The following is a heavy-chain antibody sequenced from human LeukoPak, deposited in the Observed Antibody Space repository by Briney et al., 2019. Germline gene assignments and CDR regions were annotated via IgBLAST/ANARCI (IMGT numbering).Heavy chain of an antibody. J-gene: IGHJ3*02. CDR1: GGSFSGYY. D-gene: IGHD6-6*01. Sequence: SETLSLTCAVYGGSFSGYYWSWIRQPAGKGLEWIGRFYTSGSTNYNPSLKSRVTMSVDTSKNQFSLNLNSVTAADTAVYYCARDLPIAARPNAFDIWGQGTVVTVSS. CDR2: FYTSGST. V-gene: IGHV4-4*07. CDR3: ARDLPIAARPNAFDI.